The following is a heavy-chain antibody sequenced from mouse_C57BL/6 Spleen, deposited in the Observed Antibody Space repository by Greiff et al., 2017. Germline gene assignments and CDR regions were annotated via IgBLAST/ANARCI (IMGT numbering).Heavy chain of an antibody. V-gene: IGHV2-2*01. CDR3: ARRCYSNPLYAMDY. CDR2: IWSGGST. J-gene: IGHJ4*01. CDR1: GFSLTSYG. D-gene: IGHD2-5*01. Sequence: VQLQQSGPGLVQPSQSLSITCTVSGFSLTSYGVHWVRQSPGKGLEWLGVIWSGGSTDYNAAFLSRLSISKNNSKSQVFFKINSLQADATAIYYGARRCYSNPLYAMDYWGQGTSVTVSS.